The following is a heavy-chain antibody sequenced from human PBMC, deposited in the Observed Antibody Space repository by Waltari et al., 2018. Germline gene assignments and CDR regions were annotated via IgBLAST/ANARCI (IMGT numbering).Heavy chain of an antibody. CDR3: ARLSIAAAGTEYFQH. CDR1: GGSISSSSYY. CDR2: IYYSGST. V-gene: IGHV4-39*01. J-gene: IGHJ1*01. Sequence: QLQLQESGPGLVKPSETLSLTCTVSGGSISSSSYYWGWIRQPPGKGLEWIGSIYYSGSTYYNPSLKSGVTISVDTSKNQFSLKLSSVTAADTAVYYCARLSIAAAGTEYFQHWGQGTLVTVSS. D-gene: IGHD6-13*01.